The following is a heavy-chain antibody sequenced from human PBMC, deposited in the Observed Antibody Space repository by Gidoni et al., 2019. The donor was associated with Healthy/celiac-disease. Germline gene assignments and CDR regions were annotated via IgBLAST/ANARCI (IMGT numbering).Heavy chain of an antibody. J-gene: IGHJ3*02. CDR1: GGTFSSYA. CDR3: ARDRNYYDSVNAFDI. V-gene: IGHV1-69*04. CDR2: IIPILGIA. Sequence: QVQLVQSGAEVKKPGSSVKVSCKASGGTFSSYAISWVRQAPGQGLEWMGRIIPILGIANYAQKFQGRVTITADKSTSTAYMERSSLRSEDTAVYYCARDRNYYDSVNAFDIWGQGTMVTVSS. D-gene: IGHD3-22*01.